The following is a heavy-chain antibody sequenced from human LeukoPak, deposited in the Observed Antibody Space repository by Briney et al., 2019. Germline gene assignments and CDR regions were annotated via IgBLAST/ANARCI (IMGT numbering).Heavy chain of an antibody. Sequence: GGSLRLSCAASRFTFSSYGMNWVRQAPGKGLEWVSYISGSSSAIYYTDSVKGRFTISRDNAKKSVYLQMNGLRAEDTAVYYCATYSGYDRIFDYWGQGTLVTVSS. V-gene: IGHV3-48*01. J-gene: IGHJ4*02. D-gene: IGHD5-12*01. CDR3: ATYSGYDRIFDY. CDR1: RFTFSSYG. CDR2: ISGSSSAI.